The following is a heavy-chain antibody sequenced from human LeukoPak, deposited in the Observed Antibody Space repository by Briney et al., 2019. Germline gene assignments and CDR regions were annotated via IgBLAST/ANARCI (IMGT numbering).Heavy chain of an antibody. CDR3: AKGVVPDATGSWFDP. J-gene: IGHJ5*02. Sequence: QTGGSLRLSCAASGFTFSSYAMSRVRQAPGKGLEWVSAIRGSGGSTYYADSVRGRFTISRDNSKNTLYLQMNSLRAEDTAVYYCAKGVVPDATGSWFDPWGQGTLVTVSS. V-gene: IGHV3-23*01. CDR2: IRGSGGST. D-gene: IGHD2-2*01. CDR1: GFTFSSYA.